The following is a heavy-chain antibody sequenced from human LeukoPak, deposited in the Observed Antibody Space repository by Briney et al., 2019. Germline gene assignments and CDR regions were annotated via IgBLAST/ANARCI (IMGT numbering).Heavy chain of an antibody. Sequence: ASVKVSCKASGYTFTSYGISWVRQAPGQGLGWMGWISAYNGNTNYAQKLQGRVTMTTDTSTSTAYMELRSLRSDDTAAYYCARGHLSQDAFDIWGQGTMVTVSS. CDR2: ISAYNGNT. CDR3: ARGHLSQDAFDI. J-gene: IGHJ3*02. CDR1: GYTFTSYG. V-gene: IGHV1-18*01.